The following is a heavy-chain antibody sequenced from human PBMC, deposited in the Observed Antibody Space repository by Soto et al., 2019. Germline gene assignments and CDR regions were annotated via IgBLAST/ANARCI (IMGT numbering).Heavy chain of an antibody. V-gene: IGHV3-23*01. CDR1: GFTFSIYA. CDR3: AKEVVVESAGRSHYYYYGLDV. Sequence: EVQLLESGGGLVQPGGSLRLSCAASGFTFSIYAMNWVRQAPGKGLEWVSVISGSGGRTYYADSVKGRFTMSRDNSKNTLYLQMNSLRAEDTPVYYCAKEVVVESAGRSHYYYYGLDVWGQGTTVTVSS. J-gene: IGHJ6*02. D-gene: IGHD2-2*01. CDR2: ISGSGGRT.